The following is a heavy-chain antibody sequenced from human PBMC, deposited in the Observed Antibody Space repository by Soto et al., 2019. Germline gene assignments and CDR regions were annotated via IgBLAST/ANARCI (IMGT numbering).Heavy chain of an antibody. V-gene: IGHV4-30-2*01. J-gene: IGHJ4*02. Sequence: SETLSLTCAVSGGSISSGGYSWIWIRQPPGKGLDWIVYIYHSGSTYYNPSLKSRVPISVDRSKNQFSLKLSSVTAADTAVYYCARDRGYGDHHYFDYWGQGTLVTVSS. CDR2: IYHSGST. CDR3: ARDRGYGDHHYFDY. D-gene: IGHD4-17*01. CDR1: GGSISSGGYS.